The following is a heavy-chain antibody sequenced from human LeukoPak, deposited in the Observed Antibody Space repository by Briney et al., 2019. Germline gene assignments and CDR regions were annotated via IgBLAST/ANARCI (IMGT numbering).Heavy chain of an antibody. CDR1: GFTFSSYG. J-gene: IGHJ4*02. D-gene: IGHD3-10*01. V-gene: IGHV3-33*01. Sequence: GGSLRLSCAASGFTFSSYGMHWVRQAPGKGLEWVAVIWYDGSNKYYADSVKGRFTISRDNAKNTLYLQMNSLRAEGTAVYYCARDKKDYYGSGSYYTGFDYWGQGTLVTVSS. CDR3: ARDKKDYYGSGSYYTGFDY. CDR2: IWYDGSNK.